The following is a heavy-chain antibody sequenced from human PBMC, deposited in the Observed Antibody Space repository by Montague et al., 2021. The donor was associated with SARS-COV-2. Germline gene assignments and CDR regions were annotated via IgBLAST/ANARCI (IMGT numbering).Heavy chain of an antibody. D-gene: IGHD1-7*01. Sequence: SETLSLTYAVAGYSISSSNWSGWIRQPPGKGLEWIWYIYYSGSTYYNPSLKSRVTMSVDTSKNQFSLKLSSVTAVDTAVYYCARTVWYRSHGTTGNWFDPWGQGTLVTVSS. J-gene: IGHJ5*02. CDR3: ARTVWYRSHGTTGNWFDP. V-gene: IGHV4-28*01. CDR2: IYYSGST. CDR1: GYSISSSNW.